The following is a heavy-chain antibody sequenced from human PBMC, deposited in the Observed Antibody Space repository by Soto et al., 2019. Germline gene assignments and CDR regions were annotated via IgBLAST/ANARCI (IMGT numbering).Heavy chain of an antibody. D-gene: IGHD6-19*01. J-gene: IGHJ4*02. CDR2: IYPGDSDT. V-gene: IGHV5-51*01. CDR3: ARLAVAATFDY. Sequence: GESLKISCKGSGYSFTSYWSGWVRQMPGKGLEWMGIIYPGDSDTRYSPSFPGQVTISADKSIRTAYLQWRSLKASGTAKYYYARLAVAATFDYWGQGTLVTVSS. CDR1: GYSFTSYW.